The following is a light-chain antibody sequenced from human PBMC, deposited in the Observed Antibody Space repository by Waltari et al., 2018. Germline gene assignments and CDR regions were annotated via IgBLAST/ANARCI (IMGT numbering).Light chain of an antibody. CDR1: QSVSRT. CDR3: QHYVRLPAT. J-gene: IGKJ1*01. V-gene: IGKV3-20*01. Sequence: EIVLTQSPGTLSLSPGERATLSCRASQSVSRTLAWYQQKPGQAPKLLIYGASIRATRIPDRFTGSGSGTDFSLTISSLEPEDFAIYFCQHYVRLPATFGQGTKVEIK. CDR2: GAS.